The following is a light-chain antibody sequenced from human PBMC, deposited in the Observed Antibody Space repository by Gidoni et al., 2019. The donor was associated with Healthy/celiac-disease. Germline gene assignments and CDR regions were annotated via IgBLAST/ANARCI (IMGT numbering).Light chain of an antibody. CDR3: QQYDNLPLT. CDR1: HEISNY. V-gene: IGKV1-33*01. Sequence: DIQMTQSPSSLSASVGDRVTITCQASHEISNYLNWYQQKPGKAPKLLIYDASNLETGFPSMFSGSGSGTDFTFTISSLQPEDIATYYCQQYDNLPLTFGGGTKVEIK. J-gene: IGKJ4*01. CDR2: DAS.